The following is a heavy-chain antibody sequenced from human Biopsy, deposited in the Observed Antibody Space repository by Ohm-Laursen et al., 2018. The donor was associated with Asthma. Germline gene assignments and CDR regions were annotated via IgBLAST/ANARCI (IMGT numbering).Heavy chain of an antibody. D-gene: IGHD1-1*01. CDR2: VYYTGNT. Sequence: SDTLSLTCRVSGASVSTPNYWAWIRQPPGKRLEWVGSVYYTGNTYYNQSLKSRLSLSVDTSRNQFSLRLRSVTAADTAVFYCARLSLNDSLDPWGRGTLVTVSS. J-gene: IGHJ5*02. V-gene: IGHV4-39*01. CDR1: GASVSTPNY. CDR3: ARLSLNDSLDP.